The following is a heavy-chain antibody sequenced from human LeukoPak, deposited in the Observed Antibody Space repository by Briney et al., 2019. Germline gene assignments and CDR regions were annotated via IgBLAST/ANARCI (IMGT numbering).Heavy chain of an antibody. J-gene: IGHJ4*02. V-gene: IGHV1-2*02. CDR3: ARDYPWDSSGYYTYFDY. CDR1: GYTFTGYY. D-gene: IGHD3-22*01. Sequence: GASVKVSCKASGYTFTGYYMHWVRQAPGQGLEWMGWINPNSGGTNYAQKFQGRVTMTRDTSISTAYMELSRLRSDDTAGYYCARDYPWDSSGYYTYFDYWGQGTLVTVSS. CDR2: INPNSGGT.